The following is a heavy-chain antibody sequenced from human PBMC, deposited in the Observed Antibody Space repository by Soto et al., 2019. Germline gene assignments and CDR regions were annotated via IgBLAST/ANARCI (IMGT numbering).Heavy chain of an antibody. J-gene: IGHJ4*02. CDR3: ARDGYCSGGSCYSVPVFDY. Sequence: GGSLRISCAASGFTFSSYGMQWVRQAPGKGLEWVAVIWYDGSNKYYADSVKGRFTISRDNSKNTLYLQMNSLRAEDTAVYYCARDGYCSGGSCYSVPVFDYWGQGT. D-gene: IGHD2-15*01. CDR2: IWYDGSNK. CDR1: GFTFSSYG. V-gene: IGHV3-33*01.